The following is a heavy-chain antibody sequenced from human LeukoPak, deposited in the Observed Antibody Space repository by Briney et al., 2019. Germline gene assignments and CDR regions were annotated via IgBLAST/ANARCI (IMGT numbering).Heavy chain of an antibody. Sequence: GESLKISCKGSGYSFTTYWIAWVRQMPGKGLEWMGIIYPGDSDTRYSPSFQGQVTISADKSISTAYLQWSSLKASDTAMYYCARAHSSGWYYFDYWGQGTLVTVSS. CDR2: IYPGDSDT. D-gene: IGHD6-19*01. CDR3: ARAHSSGWYYFDY. V-gene: IGHV5-51*01. J-gene: IGHJ4*02. CDR1: GYSFTTYW.